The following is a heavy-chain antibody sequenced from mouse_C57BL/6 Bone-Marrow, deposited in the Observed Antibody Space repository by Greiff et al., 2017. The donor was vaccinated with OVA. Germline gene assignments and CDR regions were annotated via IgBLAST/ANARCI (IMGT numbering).Heavy chain of an antibody. J-gene: IGHJ3*01. CDR3: ARRNLLQDYFDY. CDR1: GYTFTSYW. V-gene: IGHV1-52*01. Sequence: VQLQQPGAELVRPGSSVKLSCKASGYTFTSYWMHWVKQRPIQGLEWIGNIDPSDSETHYNQKFKDKATLTVDKSSSTAYMQLSSLTSEDSAVYYCARRNLLQDYFDYWGQGTLVTVSA. D-gene: IGHD2-4*01. CDR2: IDPSDSET.